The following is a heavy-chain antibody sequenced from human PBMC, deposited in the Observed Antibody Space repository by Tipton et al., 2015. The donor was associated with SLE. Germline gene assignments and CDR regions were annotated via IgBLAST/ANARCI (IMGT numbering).Heavy chain of an antibody. CDR2: MNPNSGNT. D-gene: IGHD1-26*01. CDR1: GYTFTSYH. V-gene: IGHV1-8*01. Sequence: QLVQSGAEVKKPGASVKVPCKASGYTFTSYHITWVRQASGQGLEWMGWMNPNSGNTGYAQNFQDRLTMTRNTSMSTAYMELSSLRSDDAAVYYCASVELRSWAFDYWGQGTLVTVSS. CDR3: ASVELRSWAFDY. J-gene: IGHJ4*02.